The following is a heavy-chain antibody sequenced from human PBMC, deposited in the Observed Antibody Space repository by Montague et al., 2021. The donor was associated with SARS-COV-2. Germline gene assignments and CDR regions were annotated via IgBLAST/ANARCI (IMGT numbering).Heavy chain of an antibody. V-gene: IGHV3-9*01. CDR3: VKDKASYYYDTSGYYYSALFDF. J-gene: IGHJ5*01. Sequence: SLRLSCAASGFTFDDYAMHWVRQAPGKGLEWVSGISWNSGNMGYADSVKGRFTISRDNAKNSLYLQMSSLRAEDTAFYYCVKDKASYYYDTSGYYYSALFDFWGQGTLVTVSS. CDR2: ISWNSGNM. CDR1: GFTFDDYA. D-gene: IGHD3-22*01.